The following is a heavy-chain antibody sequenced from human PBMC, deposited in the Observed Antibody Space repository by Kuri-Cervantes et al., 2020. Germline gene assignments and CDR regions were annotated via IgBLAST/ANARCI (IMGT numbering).Heavy chain of an antibody. CDR1: GGSISSYY. D-gene: IGHD6-19*01. Sequence: SETLSLTCTVSGGSISSYYWSWIRQPAGKGLEWIGRIYTSGSTNYNPSLKSRVTISVDKSKNQFSLKLRSVTAADTAMYYCARDDSSGWSSQFDYWGQGIRVTVSS. CDR3: ARDDSSGWSSQFDY. V-gene: IGHV4-4*07. J-gene: IGHJ4*02. CDR2: IYTSGST.